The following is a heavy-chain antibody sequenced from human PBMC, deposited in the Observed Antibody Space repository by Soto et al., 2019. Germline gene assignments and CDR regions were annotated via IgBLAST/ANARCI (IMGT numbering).Heavy chain of an antibody. J-gene: IGHJ5*02. CDR2: ISTYNGNT. D-gene: IGHD5-18*01. Sequence: ASVKVSCKASGYTFSDYGINWVRQAPGQGLEWMGWISTYNGNTKYAQIVQGRVTMTTDTSSSTAYMELRRLTADDTAVYFCARSSVAAHSFAINTWLDPLGQGTLVTVSS. CDR1: GYTFSDYG. CDR3: ARSSVAAHSFAINTWLDP. V-gene: IGHV1-18*04.